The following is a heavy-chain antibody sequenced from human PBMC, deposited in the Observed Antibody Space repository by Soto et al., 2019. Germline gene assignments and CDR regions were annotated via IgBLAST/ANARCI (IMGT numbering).Heavy chain of an antibody. V-gene: IGHV3-21*04. J-gene: IGHJ6*03. CDR3: ARDGGYCSSTSCYNEKNYYMDV. D-gene: IGHD2-2*02. CDR1: GFTFSSYS. Sequence: GGSLRLSCAASGFTFSSYSMNWVRQAPGKGLEWVSSISSSSSYIYYADSVKGRFTISRDNAKNSLYLQMNSLRAEDTAVYYCARDGGYCSSTSCYNEKNYYMDVWGKGTTVTVSS. CDR2: ISSSSSYI.